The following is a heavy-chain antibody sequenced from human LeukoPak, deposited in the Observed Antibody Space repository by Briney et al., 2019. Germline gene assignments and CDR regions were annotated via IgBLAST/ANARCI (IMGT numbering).Heavy chain of an antibody. CDR1: GGSISSSIYY. V-gene: IGHV4-39*01. CDR3: ARHECGGSCYPEDY. J-gene: IGHJ4*02. Sequence: SETLSLTCIVSGGSISSSIYYWAWVRQPPGKGLEWIGTVFYNGATQYSPSLRSRVTISIDTSTNQFSLKLSSVTAADTAVYYCARHECGGSCYPEDYWGQGTLVTVSS. CDR2: VFYNGAT. D-gene: IGHD2-15*01.